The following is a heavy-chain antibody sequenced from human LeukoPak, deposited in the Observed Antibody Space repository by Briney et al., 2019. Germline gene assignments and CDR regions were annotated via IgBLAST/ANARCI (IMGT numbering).Heavy chain of an antibody. D-gene: IGHD3-10*01. CDR2: IYTSGGT. Sequence: SETLSLTCTVSGGSISSYYWSWIRQPAGKGLEWIGRIYTSGGTNYNPSLKSRVTMSVDTSKNQFSLKLSSVTAADTAVYYCARDMVRGVIKGRNWFDPWGQGTLVTVSS. J-gene: IGHJ5*02. CDR3: ARDMVRGVIKGRNWFDP. CDR1: GGSISSYY. V-gene: IGHV4-4*07.